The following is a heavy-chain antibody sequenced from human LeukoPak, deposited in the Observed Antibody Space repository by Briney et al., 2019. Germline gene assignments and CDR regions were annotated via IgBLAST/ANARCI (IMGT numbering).Heavy chain of an antibody. CDR3: ARAIDYYDSSGYIDY. V-gene: IGHV3-30*03. D-gene: IGHD3-22*01. CDR2: ISYDGSNK. Sequence: GGSLRLSCAASGFTFSSYGMHWVRQAPGKGLEWVAVISYDGSNKYYADSVKGRFTISRDNSKNTLYLQMNSLRAEDTAVYYCARAIDYYDSSGYIDYWGQGTLVTVSS. J-gene: IGHJ4*02. CDR1: GFTFSSYG.